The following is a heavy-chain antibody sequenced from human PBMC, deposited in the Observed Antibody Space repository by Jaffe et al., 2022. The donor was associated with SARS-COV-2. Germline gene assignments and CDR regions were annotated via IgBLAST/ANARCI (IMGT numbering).Heavy chain of an antibody. CDR3: AGGKRTTNWYDY. CDR1: EFTVSSNY. J-gene: IGHJ5*01. Sequence: EVQLVESGGGLIQPGGSLRLSCAASEFTVSSNYMTWVRQAPGKGLEWVSVIYTGGSTYYADSVKGRFTISRENSKNTLFLQMSALRAEDTAVYYCAGGKRTTNWYDYWGQGTLVTVSS. CDR2: IYTGGST. V-gene: IGHV3-53*01.